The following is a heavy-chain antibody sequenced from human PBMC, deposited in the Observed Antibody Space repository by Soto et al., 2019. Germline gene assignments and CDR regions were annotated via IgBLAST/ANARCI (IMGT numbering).Heavy chain of an antibody. V-gene: IGHV4-39*01. CDR2: ISYSGST. D-gene: IGHD2-2*01. J-gene: IGHJ6*02. Sequence: SETLSLTCTVAGGSISSSSYCWGWIRQPPGKGLDWVGSISYSGSTYYNPSLKSRVPMSVDTSKNQFSLKLSSVTAADTAVYYCARLHGYCISTSCYGYYGMDVWGQGTTVTVSS. CDR1: GGSISSSSYC. CDR3: ARLHGYCISTSCYGYYGMDV.